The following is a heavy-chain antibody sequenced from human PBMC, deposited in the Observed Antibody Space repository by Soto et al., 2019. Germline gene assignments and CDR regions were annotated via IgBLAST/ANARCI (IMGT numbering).Heavy chain of an antibody. D-gene: IGHD5-12*01. J-gene: IGHJ6*02. Sequence: ASVKVSCKASGYTFTSYDINLVRQATGQGLEWMGWMNPNSGNTGYAQKFQGRVTMTRNTSISTAYMELSSLRSEDTAVYYCARGYSGYDYHGYYYYGMDVWGQGTTVTVSS. CDR2: MNPNSGNT. CDR3: ARGYSGYDYHGYYYYGMDV. V-gene: IGHV1-8*01. CDR1: GYTFTSYD.